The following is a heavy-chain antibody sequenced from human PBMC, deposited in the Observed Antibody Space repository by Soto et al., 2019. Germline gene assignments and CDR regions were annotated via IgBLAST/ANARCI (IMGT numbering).Heavy chain of an antibody. CDR1: GFTFSSYG. CDR2: ISYDGSNK. Sequence: GGSLRLSCAASGFTFSSYGMHWVRQAPGKGLEWVAVISYDGSNKYYADSVKGRFTISRDNSKNTRYLQMNSLRAEDTAVYYCAKVFQSGISGSYYVFFDYWGQGTLVTVSS. CDR3: AKVFQSGISGSYYVFFDY. D-gene: IGHD1-26*01. V-gene: IGHV3-30*18. J-gene: IGHJ4*02.